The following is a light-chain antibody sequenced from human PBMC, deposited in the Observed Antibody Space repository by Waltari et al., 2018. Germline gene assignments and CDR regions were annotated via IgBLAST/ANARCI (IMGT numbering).Light chain of an antibody. J-gene: IGLJ3*02. CDR2: EGS. Sequence: TLPQPSSVSGPPGQSITISYTGTSSAVWSYNLVSWYQQHPDKAHNLMIDEGSKLPAVVSNRFSGTKSSNTASLIFSGHQAEDDADYYCCFFSRSSKCVFGGGTRL. V-gene: IGLV2-23*01. CDR3: CFFSRSSKCV. CDR1: SSAVWSYNL.